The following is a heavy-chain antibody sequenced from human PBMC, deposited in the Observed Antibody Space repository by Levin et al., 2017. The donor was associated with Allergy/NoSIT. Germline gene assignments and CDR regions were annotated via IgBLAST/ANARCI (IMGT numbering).Heavy chain of an antibody. CDR1: GGSISSYY. Sequence: SETLSLTCTVSGGSISSYYWSWIRQPPGKGLEWIGYIYYSGSTNYNPSLKSRVTISVDTSKNQFSLKLSSVTAADTAVYYCARAPGQWLVLGYWGQGTLVTVSS. J-gene: IGHJ4*02. CDR3: ARAPGQWLVLGY. CDR2: IYYSGST. D-gene: IGHD6-19*01. V-gene: IGHV4-59*01.